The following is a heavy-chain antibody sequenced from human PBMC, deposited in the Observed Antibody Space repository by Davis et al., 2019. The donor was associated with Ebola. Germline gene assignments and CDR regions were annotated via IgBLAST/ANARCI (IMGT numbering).Heavy chain of an antibody. CDR2: INPSGGST. Sequence: ASVKVSCKASGYTFTSYYMHWVRQAPGQGLEWMGIINPSGGSTSYAQKFQGRLSMTRDTSTSTAFMELSSLRSEDTAVYFCARGDSSGYYYYYYGMDVWGQGTTVTVSS. V-gene: IGHV1-46*01. J-gene: IGHJ6*02. D-gene: IGHD3-22*01. CDR3: ARGDSSGYYYYYYGMDV. CDR1: GYTFTSYY.